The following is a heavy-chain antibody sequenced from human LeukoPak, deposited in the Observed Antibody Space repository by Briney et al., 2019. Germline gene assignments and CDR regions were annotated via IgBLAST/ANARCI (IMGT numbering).Heavy chain of an antibody. V-gene: IGHV6-1*01. CDR3: ARDQDGFEY. Sequence: SQTLSLTCAISGDSVSSNIAAWNWIRQSPSGGLEWLGRTYYRSKWYSDYAVSVKSRMTINPDTSKNQFSLQLNSVTPEDTALYYCARDQDGFEYWGQGTLVTVSS. CDR1: GDSVSSNIAA. CDR2: TYYRSKWYS. J-gene: IGHJ4*02.